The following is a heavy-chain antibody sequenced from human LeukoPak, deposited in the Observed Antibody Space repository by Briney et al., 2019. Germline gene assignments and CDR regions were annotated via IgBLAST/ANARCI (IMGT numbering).Heavy chain of an antibody. Sequence: GGSLRLSCAASGFTFSSYNMNWVRQAPGKGLEWVSSISSSSSYIYYADSVKGRFTISRDNAKNSLYLQMNSLRAEDTAVYYCVRIGYYYDSSGYYYEDYWGQGTLVTVSS. CDR3: VRIGYYYDSSGYYYEDY. V-gene: IGHV3-21*01. D-gene: IGHD3-22*01. J-gene: IGHJ4*02. CDR1: GFTFSSYN. CDR2: ISSSSSYI.